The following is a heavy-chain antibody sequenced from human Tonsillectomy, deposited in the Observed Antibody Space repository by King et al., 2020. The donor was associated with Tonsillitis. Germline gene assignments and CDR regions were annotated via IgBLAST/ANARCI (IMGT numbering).Heavy chain of an antibody. CDR1: GGSISSYY. CDR2: IYYSGST. CDR3: ARGESGIYKLEFDY. V-gene: IGHV4-59*01. Sequence: VQLQESGPGLVKPSETLSLTCTVSGGSISSYYWSWIRQPPGKGLEWIGYIYYSGSTNYNPSLKSRVTISVDTSKNPFSLRLSSVTAADTAVYYCARGESGIYKLEFDYWGQGTLVTVSS. J-gene: IGHJ4*02. D-gene: IGHD1-26*01.